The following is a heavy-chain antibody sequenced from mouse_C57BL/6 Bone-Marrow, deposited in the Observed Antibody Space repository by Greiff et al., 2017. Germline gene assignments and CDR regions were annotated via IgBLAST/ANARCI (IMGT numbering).Heavy chain of an antibody. V-gene: IGHV5-4*01. CDR2: ISDGGSYT. CDR3: ARDSRSTTVVAGFDY. Sequence: EVQLVESGEGLVKPGGSLKLSCAASGFTFSSYAMSWVRQTPEKRLEWVATISDGGSYTYYPDNVKGRFTISRDNAKNNLYLQMSHLKSEDTAMYYCARDSRSTTVVAGFDYWGQGTTLTVSS. J-gene: IGHJ2*01. CDR1: GFTFSSYA. D-gene: IGHD1-1*01.